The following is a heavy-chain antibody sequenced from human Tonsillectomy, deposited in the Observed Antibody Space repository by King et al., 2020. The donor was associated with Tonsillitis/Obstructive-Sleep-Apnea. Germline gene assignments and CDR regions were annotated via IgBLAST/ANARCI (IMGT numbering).Heavy chain of an antibody. V-gene: IGHV1-69*04. J-gene: IGHJ6*03. CDR2: IIPMLGVA. D-gene: IGHD6-6*01. Sequence: QLVQAGAEVKKPGSSVKVSCRASGGTFDSYDISWVRQAPGQGLEWMGRIIPMLGVANYAQKFQVRVTITADTSTSTAYMELSSLRSEDTAVYYCARGGRVAARPNYYYYMDVWGKGTPVTVSS. CDR1: GGTFDSYD. CDR3: ARGGRVAARPNYYYYMDV.